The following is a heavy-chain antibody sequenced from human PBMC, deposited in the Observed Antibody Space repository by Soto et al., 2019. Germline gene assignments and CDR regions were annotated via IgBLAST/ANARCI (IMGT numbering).Heavy chain of an antibody. V-gene: IGHV1-8*01. Sequence: ASVKVSCKASGYTFTGYDINWVRQATGQGLEWMGWMNPNSGNTGYAQKFQGRVTMTRNTSISTAYMELSSLRSEDTAVYYCARGRSIAAAGTERVTAYWGQGTLVTVSS. J-gene: IGHJ4*02. D-gene: IGHD6-13*01. CDR2: MNPNSGNT. CDR1: GYTFTGYD. CDR3: ARGRSIAAAGTERVTAY.